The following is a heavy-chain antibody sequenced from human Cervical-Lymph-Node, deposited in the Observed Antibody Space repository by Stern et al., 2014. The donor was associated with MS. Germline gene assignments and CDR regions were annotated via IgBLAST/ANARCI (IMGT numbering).Heavy chain of an antibody. CDR3: ARDQRHLNSGSFAFDI. V-gene: IGHV1-69*01. J-gene: IGHJ3*02. CDR2: IIPIIGTA. CDR1: GGTFSTYA. Sequence: VQLVESGAEVTKTGSSVKVSCKASGGTFSTYAINWVRQAPGQGLEWIGGIIPIIGTANYAQNFPGKVTIIAGQSKKTVYMEVSSLRSEDTAVYYCARDQRHLNSGSFAFDIWGQGTMVLVSS. D-gene: IGHD3-10*01.